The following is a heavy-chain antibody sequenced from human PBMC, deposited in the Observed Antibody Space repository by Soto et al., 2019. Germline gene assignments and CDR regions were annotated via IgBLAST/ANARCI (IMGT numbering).Heavy chain of an antibody. V-gene: IGHV1-2*02. J-gene: IGHJ6*02. CDR2: INPNSGGT. Sequence: ASVKVSCKASGYTFTGYYMHWVRQAPGQGLEWMGWINPNSGGTNYAQKFQGRVTMTRDTSISKAYMELSRLRSDDTAVYYCARVKSPLNYYYYVMDVWGQGATVTVSS. CDR1: GYTFTGYY. CDR3: ARVKSPLNYYYYVMDV.